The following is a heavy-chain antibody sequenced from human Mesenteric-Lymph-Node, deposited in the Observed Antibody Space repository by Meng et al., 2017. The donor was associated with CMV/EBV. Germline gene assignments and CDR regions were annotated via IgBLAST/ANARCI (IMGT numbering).Heavy chain of an antibody. CDR2: MNPKSGET. J-gene: IGHJ4*02. CDR1: RDSVTSYD. Sequence: KVSRDSVTSYDINWVRQATGQGLEWMGWMNPKSGETGYAQKFQGRVTMTRDTSTGTDYMELRSLTSEDTAVYYCANFNLVSPQGYIDNWGPGTLVTVSS. V-gene: IGHV1-8*01. D-gene: IGHD2/OR15-2a*01. CDR3: ANFNLVSPQGYIDN.